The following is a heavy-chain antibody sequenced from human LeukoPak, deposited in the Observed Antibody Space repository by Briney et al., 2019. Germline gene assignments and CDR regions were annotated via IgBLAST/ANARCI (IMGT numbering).Heavy chain of an antibody. CDR1: VGSISSYY. J-gene: IGHJ3*02. Sequence: SETLSLTCTVSVGSISSYYWSWIRQPPGKGLEWIGYMYYSGSTNYNPSLRSRVTISVDTSKNQFSLKLSSVTAADTAVYYCAGGYCSGGSCYSGAFDIWGQGTMVTVSS. CDR2: MYYSGST. V-gene: IGHV4-59*12. D-gene: IGHD2-15*01. CDR3: AGGYCSGGSCYSGAFDI.